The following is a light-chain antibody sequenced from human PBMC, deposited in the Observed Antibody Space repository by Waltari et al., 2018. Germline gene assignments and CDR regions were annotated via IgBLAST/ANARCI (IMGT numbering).Light chain of an antibody. CDR3: QQRSDWPLT. Sequence: DIQMTQSPSTLSASVGDRVTITCRASQSVRNWLAWYQQKPGKAPRLLIYQASTLENGVPSRFSGSGSGTEFTLTISGLQPDDFAVYYCQQRSDWPLTFGGGTKVEIK. CDR1: QSVRNW. CDR2: QAS. V-gene: IGKV1-5*03. J-gene: IGKJ4*01.